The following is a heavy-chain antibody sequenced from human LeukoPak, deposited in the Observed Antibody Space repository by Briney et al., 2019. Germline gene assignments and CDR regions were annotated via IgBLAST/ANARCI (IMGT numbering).Heavy chain of an antibody. CDR1: GFTFSSYG. D-gene: IGHD2-15*01. Sequence: GRSLRLSCAASGFTFSSYGMHWVRQAPGKGLEWVAVISYDGSNKYYADSVKGRFTISRDNSKNTLYLQMNSLRAEDTAVYYCAKDCSGGSCYYFDYWGQGTLVTVPS. J-gene: IGHJ4*02. V-gene: IGHV3-30*18. CDR3: AKDCSGGSCYYFDY. CDR2: ISYDGSNK.